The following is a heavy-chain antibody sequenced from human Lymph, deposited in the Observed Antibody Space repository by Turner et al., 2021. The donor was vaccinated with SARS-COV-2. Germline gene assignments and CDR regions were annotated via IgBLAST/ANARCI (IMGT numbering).Heavy chain of an antibody. J-gene: IGHJ5*02. D-gene: IGHD3-3*01. V-gene: IGHV4-39*01. CDR1: GGSISSRSYY. CDR3: AIRFSEYLLPTGFDP. Sequence: QLQLQESGPGLVKPSETLSLTCAVSGGSISSRSYYWGWIRQPPGKGLEWIGSIHYSGNIYYNPSLKSRVTISVDTSKNQFSLQLSSVTAADTAMYYCAIRFSEYLLPTGFDPWGQGTLVTVSS. CDR2: IHYSGNI.